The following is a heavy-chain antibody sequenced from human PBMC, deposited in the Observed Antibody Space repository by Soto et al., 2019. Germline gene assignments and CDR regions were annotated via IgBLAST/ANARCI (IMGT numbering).Heavy chain of an antibody. CDR3: AKDGRFVDLSYYYYYGMDV. CDR1: GFTFSNYD. Sequence: GGSLRLSCAASGFTFSNYDMHWIRQAPGKGLEWAAVISYDGRNKYYADSVKGRFTISRDNSKNTLYLQMNSLRAEDTAVYYCAKDGRFVDLSYYYYYGMDVWGQGTTVTVSS. D-gene: IGHD1-26*01. V-gene: IGHV3-30*18. CDR2: ISYDGRNK. J-gene: IGHJ6*02.